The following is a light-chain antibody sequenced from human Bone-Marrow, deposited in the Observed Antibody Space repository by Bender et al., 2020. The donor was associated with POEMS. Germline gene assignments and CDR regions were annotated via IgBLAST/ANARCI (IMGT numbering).Light chain of an antibody. CDR1: SSDVGGHNY. J-gene: IGLJ3*02. V-gene: IGLV2-8*01. CDR2: EVS. Sequence: QSALTQPPSASGSPGQSVTISCSGTSSDVGGHNYVSWYQQHPGKAPKLMIHEVSKRPSGVPDRFSGSKSGNTASLTVSGLQTEDEAYYYCQSYDNSLGGWVFGGGTKLTVL. CDR3: QSYDNSLGGWV.